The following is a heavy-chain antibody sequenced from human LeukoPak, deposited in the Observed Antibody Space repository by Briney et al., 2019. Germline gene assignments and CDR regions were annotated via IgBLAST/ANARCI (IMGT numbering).Heavy chain of an antibody. CDR3: ARGSQFCFDY. J-gene: IGHJ4*02. V-gene: IGHV3-21*01. CDR1: GFTFSSYS. CDR2: ISSSSSYI. Sequence: GGSLRLSCAATGFTFSSYSMNWVRQAPGKGLEWVSSISSSSSYIYYADSVKGRFTISRDNAKNSLYLQMNSLRAEDTAVYYCARGSQFCFDYWGQGTLVTVSS. D-gene: IGHD1-26*01.